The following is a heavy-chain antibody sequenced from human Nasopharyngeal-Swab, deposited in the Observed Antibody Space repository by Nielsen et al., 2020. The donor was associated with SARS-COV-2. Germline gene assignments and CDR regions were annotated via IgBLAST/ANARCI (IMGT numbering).Heavy chain of an antibody. Sequence: SETLSLTSAVYGGSFSGYYWSCIRQPPGKGLEWIGEINHSGSTNYNSSLKSRVTISIDTSKNQFSLKLSSVTAADTAVYYCARADSSGYYETIDYWGQGTLVTVSS. CDR2: INHSGST. D-gene: IGHD3-22*01. J-gene: IGHJ4*02. CDR3: ARADSSGYYETIDY. CDR1: GGSFSGYY. V-gene: IGHV4-34*01.